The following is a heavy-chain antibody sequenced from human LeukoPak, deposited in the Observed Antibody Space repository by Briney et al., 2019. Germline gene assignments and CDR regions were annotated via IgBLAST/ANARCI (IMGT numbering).Heavy chain of an antibody. CDR2: ISERGGST. Sequence: GGSLRLSCAASGFTFSSYAMSWVRQAPGKGLEWVSYISERGGSTSYADSVKGRFTISRDTSLNTLYLQMTSLRAEDTAVYFCAKRGIVIRGILVIGYHQEAYHYDYWGQGVLVTVSS. J-gene: IGHJ4*02. D-gene: IGHD3-10*01. V-gene: IGHV3-23*01. CDR3: AKRGIVIRGILVIGYHQEAYHYDY. CDR1: GFTFSSYA.